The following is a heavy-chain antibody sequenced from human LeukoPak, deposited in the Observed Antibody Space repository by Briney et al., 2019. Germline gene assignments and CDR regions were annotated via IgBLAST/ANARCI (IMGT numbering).Heavy chain of an antibody. Sequence: SETLSLTCTVSGGFISSSSYYWGWIRQPPGKGLEWIGSIYYSGSTYYNPSLKSRVTISVDTSKNQFSLKLSSVTAADTAVYYCARDHSPTMVRGVHDAFDIWGQGTMVTVSS. J-gene: IGHJ3*02. CDR2: IYYSGST. CDR3: ARDHSPTMVRGVHDAFDI. CDR1: GGFISSSSYY. V-gene: IGHV4-39*07. D-gene: IGHD3-10*01.